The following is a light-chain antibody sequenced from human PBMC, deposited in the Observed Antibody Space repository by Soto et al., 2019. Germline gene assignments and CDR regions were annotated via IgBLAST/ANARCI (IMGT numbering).Light chain of an antibody. CDR1: QTISDW. V-gene: IGKV1-5*03. Sequence: DIQMTQSPSTLSASVGDRVTIACRASQTISDWLAWYQQKPGKAPKLLIYRASNLQSGVPSRFSGSGSGTEFTLTISSLQPDDFATYYCQQYNSYSYTFGQGTKVDIK. CDR2: RAS. CDR3: QQYNSYSYT. J-gene: IGKJ2*01.